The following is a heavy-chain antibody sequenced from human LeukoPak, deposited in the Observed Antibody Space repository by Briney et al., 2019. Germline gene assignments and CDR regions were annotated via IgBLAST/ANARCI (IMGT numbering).Heavy chain of an antibody. J-gene: IGHJ4*02. CDR1: GFTVSSNY. CDR2: IYSGGST. CDR3: AALSGYATSGYFDY. D-gene: IGHD5-12*01. V-gene: IGHV3-53*01. Sequence: GGSLRLSCAASGFTVSSNYVSWVRQAPGKGLEWVSVIYSGGSTYYADSVKGRFTISRDNSKNTLYLQMNSLRAEDTAVYYCAALSGYATSGYFDYWGQGTLVTVSS.